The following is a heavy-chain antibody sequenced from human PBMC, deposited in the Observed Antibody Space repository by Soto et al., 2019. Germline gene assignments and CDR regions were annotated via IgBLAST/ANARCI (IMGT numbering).Heavy chain of an antibody. D-gene: IGHD5-12*01. CDR2: IYYSGST. Sequence: SSETLSLTCTVSGGFVSSGSYYWTWIRQPPGKGLEWIGYIYYSGSTNYNPSLKSRVTISVATSKNQFSLKLSSVTAADKAVYYCPSAEGYMDVCAQGTTVTVSS. CDR3: PSAEGYMDV. CDR1: GGFVSSGSYY. J-gene: IGHJ6*02. V-gene: IGHV4-61*01.